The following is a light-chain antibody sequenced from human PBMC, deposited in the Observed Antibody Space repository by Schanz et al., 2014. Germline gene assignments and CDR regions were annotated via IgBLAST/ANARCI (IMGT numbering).Light chain of an antibody. V-gene: IGKV3D-15*01. J-gene: IGKJ1*01. Sequence: EIVMTQSPATLSVSPGERATLSCRASQSVSSNLAWYQQKPGQAPRLLIYGASNRAPGIPARFSGSGAGTDFTLTISRLEPEDFAVYFCQQYGNIPWTFGQGTKVEIK. CDR3: QQYGNIPWT. CDR1: QSVSSN. CDR2: GAS.